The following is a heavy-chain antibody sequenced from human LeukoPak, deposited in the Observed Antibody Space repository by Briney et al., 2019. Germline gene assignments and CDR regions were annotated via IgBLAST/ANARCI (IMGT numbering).Heavy chain of an antibody. CDR3: ARLDDYVDTAFYNY. J-gene: IGHJ4*02. Sequence: LGGSLRLSCAASGFAFSGYWMHWVRQVPGKGPVWVSRIKSDGSGTSYADSAKGRFTISRDNAKNSLYLQMNSLRAEDTAVYYCARLDDYVDTAFYNYWGQGTLVTVSS. CDR1: GFAFSGYW. CDR2: IKSDGSGT. V-gene: IGHV3-74*01. D-gene: IGHD5-18*01.